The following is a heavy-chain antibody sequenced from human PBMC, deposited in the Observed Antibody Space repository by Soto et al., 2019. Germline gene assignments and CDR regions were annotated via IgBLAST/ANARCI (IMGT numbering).Heavy chain of an antibody. D-gene: IGHD3-22*01. CDR3: ARIGDSSGYGLHWFDP. J-gene: IGHJ5*02. Sequence: PSETLSLTCAVYGGSFSCYYWSWIRQPPGKGLEWIAKINHSGTTNYNPSLKSRVTISVDTSKNQFSLKLSSVTAADTAVYYCARIGDSSGYGLHWFDPWGQGTLVTVSS. V-gene: IGHV4-34*01. CDR2: INHSGTT. CDR1: GGSFSCYY.